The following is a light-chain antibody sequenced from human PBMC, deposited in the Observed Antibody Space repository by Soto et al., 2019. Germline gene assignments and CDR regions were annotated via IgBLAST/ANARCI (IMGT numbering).Light chain of an antibody. CDR2: AAS. CDR1: QSISSY. J-gene: IGKJ1*01. Sequence: DIQMTQSPSSLSASVRDRVTITCRASQSISSYLNWYQQKPGKAPKLLIYAASSLQSGVPSRFSGSESGTDFTLTISSLQPEDFATYYCQQSYSTSWTFGQGTKVVIK. V-gene: IGKV1-39*01. CDR3: QQSYSTSWT.